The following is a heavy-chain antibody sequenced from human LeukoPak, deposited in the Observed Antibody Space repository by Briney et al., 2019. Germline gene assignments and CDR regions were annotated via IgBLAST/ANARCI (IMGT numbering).Heavy chain of an antibody. Sequence: PSETLSLTCTVSGASMSSYYWSWIRHPPRKGLEWIGYMYYSGNTNYNPSLKSRVTISIDTSKNQFSLKLTSVTAADTTVYYCAKMAAIGAMDVWGQGTTVTVSS. CDR1: GASMSSYY. CDR2: MYYSGNT. V-gene: IGHV4-59*08. J-gene: IGHJ6*02. D-gene: IGHD2-8*01. CDR3: AKMAAIGAMDV.